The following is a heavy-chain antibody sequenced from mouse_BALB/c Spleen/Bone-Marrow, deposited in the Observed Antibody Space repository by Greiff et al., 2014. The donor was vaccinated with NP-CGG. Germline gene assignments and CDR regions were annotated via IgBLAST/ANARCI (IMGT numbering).Heavy chain of an antibody. CDR1: GYTFTSYY. D-gene: IGHD2-10*01. Sequence: QVQLQQSGAELVKPGASVKLSCKASGYTFTSYYLYWVKQRPGQGLEWTGEINPSNGGTNFNERFKSKASLTVDESSSTAYMQLNSLTSEDSAVYYCTRRSLLSDYYSMDYWGQGTSVTVSS. J-gene: IGHJ4*01. V-gene: IGHV1S81*02. CDR2: INPSNGGT. CDR3: TRRSLLSDYYSMDY.